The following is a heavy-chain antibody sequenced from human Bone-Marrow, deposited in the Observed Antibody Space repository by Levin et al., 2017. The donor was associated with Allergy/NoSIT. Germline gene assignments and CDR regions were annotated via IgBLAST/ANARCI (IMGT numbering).Heavy chain of an antibody. V-gene: IGHV4-34*01. D-gene: IGHD3-10*01. CDR3: ARGLRYYDSGSYETWFDV. CDR2: IDHSRST. J-gene: IGHJ5*02. Sequence: SETLSLTCSVFGGSFSGYKWSWIRQSPDKGLEWIGEIDHSRSTHYSWSLRSRVTISVTMDTSKNEFSLQLTSVTAAATAVFYCARGLRYYDSGSYETWFDVWGQGTLVTVSS. CDR1: GGSFSGYK.